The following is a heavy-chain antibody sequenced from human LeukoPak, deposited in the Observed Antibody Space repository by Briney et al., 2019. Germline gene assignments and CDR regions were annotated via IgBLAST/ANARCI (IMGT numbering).Heavy chain of an antibody. D-gene: IGHD6-6*01. CDR1: GFTFSSYG. CDR2: ISHDGSDK. J-gene: IGHJ4*02. Sequence: PGGSLRLSCAASGFTFSSYGMHWVRQAPGKGLEWAAAISHDGSDKYYADSVKGRFTISRDNSKNTLYLQMNSLRAEDTAVYYCAKERYSSSYFDYWGQGTLVTVSS. CDR3: AKERYSSSYFDY. V-gene: IGHV3-30*18.